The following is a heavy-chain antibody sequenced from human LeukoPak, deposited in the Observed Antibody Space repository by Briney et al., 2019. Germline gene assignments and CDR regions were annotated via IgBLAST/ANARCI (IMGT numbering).Heavy chain of an antibody. V-gene: IGHV3-11*01. CDR1: GFTFSDYY. CDR3: ARELGDYYESNWFDP. Sequence: GGSLRLSCAASGFTFSDYYMSWIRQAPGKGLEWVSYISSSGSTIYYADSVKGRFTISRDNAKNSLYLQMNSLRAEDTAVYYCARELGDYYESNWFDPWGQGTLVTVSS. D-gene: IGHD3-22*01. CDR2: ISSSGSTI. J-gene: IGHJ5*02.